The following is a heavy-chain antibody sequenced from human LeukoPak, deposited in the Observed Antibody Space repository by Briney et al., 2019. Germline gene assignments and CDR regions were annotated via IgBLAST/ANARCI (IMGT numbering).Heavy chain of an antibody. D-gene: IGHD4-17*01. J-gene: IGHJ6*02. Sequence: GGSLRLSCAASGFTVSSNYMSWVRQAPGKGLEWVSVIYSGGSTYYADSVKGRFTISRDNSKNTLYLQMDSLRAEDTAVYYCARLHGDVGYGMDVWGQGTTVTVSS. CDR1: GFTVSSNY. CDR2: IYSGGST. V-gene: IGHV3-53*01. CDR3: ARLHGDVGYGMDV.